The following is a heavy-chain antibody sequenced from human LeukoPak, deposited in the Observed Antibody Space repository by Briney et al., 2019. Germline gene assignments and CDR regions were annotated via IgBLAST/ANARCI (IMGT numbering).Heavy chain of an antibody. CDR3: ASEPTTVTTLDY. D-gene: IGHD4-17*01. CDR1: GFTFSSYS. J-gene: IGHJ4*02. CDR2: ISSSSSYI. V-gene: IGHV3-21*01. Sequence: PGGSLRLSCAASGFTFSSYSMNWVRQAPGKGLEWVSSISSSSSYIYYADSVKGRFTISRDNAKNSLYLQMNSLRAEDTAVYYCASEPTTVTTLDYWGQGTLVTVSS.